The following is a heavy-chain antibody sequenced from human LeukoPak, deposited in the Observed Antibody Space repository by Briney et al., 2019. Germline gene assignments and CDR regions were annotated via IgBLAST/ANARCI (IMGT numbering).Heavy chain of an antibody. Sequence: ASVKVSCKASGYIFTDYYIHWVRQAPGQGLEWMGWISPYSGDTKYALNFQGRVTMTRDTSITTAYMELSRLRSDDTAVYYCARVLRGITMILVVDAFDIWGQGTGVTVSS. J-gene: IGHJ3*02. D-gene: IGHD3-22*01. CDR1: GYIFTDYY. CDR2: ISPYSGDT. CDR3: ARVLRGITMILVVDAFDI. V-gene: IGHV1-2*02.